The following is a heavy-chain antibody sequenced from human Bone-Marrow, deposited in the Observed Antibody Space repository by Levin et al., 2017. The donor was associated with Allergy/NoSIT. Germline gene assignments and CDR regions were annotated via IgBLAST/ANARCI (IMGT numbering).Heavy chain of an antibody. CDR2: ISSGSGTS. J-gene: IGHJ2*01. CDR3: ARETTYYFDTGGDLRAGWYFDL. V-gene: IGHV3-48*01. D-gene: IGHD3-22*01. CDR1: GFSFNTYN. Sequence: PGGSLRLSCAASGFSFNTYNMHWVRQAPGPGLSFLSYISSGSGTSDYADSVKGRFTISRDNANNSMYLQMNSLRAEDTAVYYCARETTYYFDTGGDLRAGWYFDLWGRGTLVTVSS.